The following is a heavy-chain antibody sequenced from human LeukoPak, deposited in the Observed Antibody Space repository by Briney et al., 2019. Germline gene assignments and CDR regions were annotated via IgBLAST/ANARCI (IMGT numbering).Heavy chain of an antibody. V-gene: IGHV1-69*13. CDR1: GGTFYSYA. Sequence: SVKVSCKASGGTFYSYAINWVRQAPGQGLEWMGGSVPMFGTINFAPKFQGRVTITADESTSTAYMELTSLKSEDTAVYYCARGTTVTTAVLVPNDAFDIWGQGTMVTVSS. D-gene: IGHD4-17*01. CDR3: ARGTTVTTAVLVPNDAFDI. J-gene: IGHJ3*02. CDR2: SVPMFGTI.